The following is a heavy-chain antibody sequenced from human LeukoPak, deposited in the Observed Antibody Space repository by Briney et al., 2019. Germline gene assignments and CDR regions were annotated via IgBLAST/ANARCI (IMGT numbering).Heavy chain of an antibody. V-gene: IGHV3-21*01. J-gene: IGHJ4*02. Sequence: GGSLRLSCAASGFTFSSYSMNCVRQAPGKGLEWVSSISSSSSYIYYADSVKGRFTISRDNAKNSLYLQMNSLRAEDTAVYYCAGGIAARVDYWGQGTLVTVSS. D-gene: IGHD6-6*01. CDR1: GFTFSSYS. CDR2: ISSSSSYI. CDR3: AGGIAARVDY.